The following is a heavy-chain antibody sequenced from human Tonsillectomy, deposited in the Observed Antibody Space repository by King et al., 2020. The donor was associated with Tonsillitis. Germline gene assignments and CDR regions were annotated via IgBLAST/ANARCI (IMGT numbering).Heavy chain of an antibody. D-gene: IGHD1-14*01. Sequence: VQLVESGGGLVQPGGSLRLSCVASGFTFSDYYMHWVRQAPGKGPVWVGRIKTDGRSTTYADSVKGRFTISRDNAKNTLYLQMNGLRAEDTAVYYCVRDQVSAWGQGTKVTVSS. V-gene: IGHV3-74*03. CDR3: VRDQVSA. CDR1: GFTFSDYY. CDR2: IKTDGRST. J-gene: IGHJ3*01.